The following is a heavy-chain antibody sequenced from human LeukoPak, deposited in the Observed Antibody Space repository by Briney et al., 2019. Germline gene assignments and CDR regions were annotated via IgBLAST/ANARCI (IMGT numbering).Heavy chain of an antibody. CDR3: AREVSSADYYHYYGMDV. D-gene: IGHD2-2*01. V-gene: IGHV4-39*01. CDR2: IYYSGST. J-gene: IGHJ6*04. Sequence: PSETLSLTCTVSGGSIIRSDYYWGWIRQPPGKGLEWIGSIYYSGSTYYNPSRKSRVTISVDTSKNQSSLQLNSVPAADTAIYYCAREVSSADYYHYYGMDVWGKGTSVTVSS. CDR1: GGSIIRSDYY.